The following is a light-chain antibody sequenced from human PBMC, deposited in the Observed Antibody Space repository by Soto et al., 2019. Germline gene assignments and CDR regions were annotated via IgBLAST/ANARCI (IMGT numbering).Light chain of an antibody. Sequence: DIQMTQSPSTLSASVGDRVTITCRASQSISNWLAWYQRKPGKAPKLLIYDAYSLQSGVPSRFSGSESGTEFTLTINSLQPDDFATYYCQQYNSYPWTFGQGNKVEIK. V-gene: IGKV1-5*01. J-gene: IGKJ1*01. CDR3: QQYNSYPWT. CDR2: DAY. CDR1: QSISNW.